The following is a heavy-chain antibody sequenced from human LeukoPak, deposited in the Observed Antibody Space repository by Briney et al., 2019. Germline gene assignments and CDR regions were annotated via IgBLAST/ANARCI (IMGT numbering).Heavy chain of an antibody. J-gene: IGHJ4*02. Sequence: PGWSLRLSCAASGFAFSSYAMYWVRQAPGKGLEWVSGIFGSGGSAHYADSVKGRFTISRDNSKNTVYLQMNSLRAEDTAVYYCAKTTIGYSSGRYPGWPADYWGQGTLVTVSS. CDR3: AKTTIGYSSGRYPGWPADY. V-gene: IGHV3-23*01. CDR1: GFAFSSYA. D-gene: IGHD6-19*01. CDR2: IFGSGGSA.